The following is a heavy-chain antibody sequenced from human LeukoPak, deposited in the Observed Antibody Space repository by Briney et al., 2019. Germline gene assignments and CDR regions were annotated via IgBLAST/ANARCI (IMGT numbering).Heavy chain of an antibody. CDR3: ARERVVAEFYYYYGMDV. V-gene: IGHV3-30-3*01. D-gene: IGHD2-15*01. CDR2: ISYDGSNK. J-gene: IGHJ6*02. CDR1: GLTFSSYA. Sequence: GGSLRLSCAASGLTFSSYAMHWVRQAPGKGLEWVAVISYDGSNKYYADSVKGRFTISRDNSKNTLYLQMNSLRAEDTAVYYCARERVVAEFYYYYGMDVWGQGTTVTVSS.